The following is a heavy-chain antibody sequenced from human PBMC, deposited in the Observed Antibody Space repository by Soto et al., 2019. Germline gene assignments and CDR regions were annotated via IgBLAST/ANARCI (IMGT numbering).Heavy chain of an antibody. V-gene: IGHV3-21*01. CDR3: ARDIVVVVAATGNYYYYYGMDV. D-gene: IGHD2-15*01. J-gene: IGHJ6*02. CDR2: ISSSSSYI. CDR1: GFTFSSYS. Sequence: GGSLRLSCAASGFTFSSYSMNWVRQAPGKGLEWVSSISSSSSYIYYADSVKGRFTISRDNAKNSLYLQMNSLRAEDTAVYYCARDIVVVVAATGNYYYYYGMDVWGQGTTVTVSS.